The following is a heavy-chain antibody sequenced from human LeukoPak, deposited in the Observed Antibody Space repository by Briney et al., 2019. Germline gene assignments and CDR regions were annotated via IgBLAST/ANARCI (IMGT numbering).Heavy chain of an antibody. CDR2: MNPNSGNT. V-gene: IGHV1-8*01. CDR1: VYTLTRND. J-gene: IGHJ5*02. Sequence: GASVKVSCRASVYTLTRNDINWVRQATGQGLEWMGWMNPNSGNTGYAQKFQGRVTMTRNTSISTAYMEQSSLRSEDTAVYYCAGVPAYSFNWFVRWGEGTLVTVSS. CDR3: AGVPAYSFNWFVR. D-gene: IGHD5-18*01.